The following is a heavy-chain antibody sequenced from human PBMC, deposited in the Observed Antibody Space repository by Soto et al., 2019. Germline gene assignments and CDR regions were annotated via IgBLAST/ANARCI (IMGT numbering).Heavy chain of an antibody. V-gene: IGHV3-30-3*01. CDR1: GFDFRNYA. Sequence: QVLLVESGGGVAQPGRSLRLSCAASGFDFRNYAMHWVRQSPGKGPEWVAITSDDGDIQYYADSVKGRFTISRDNSKNTLYLQMTSLRSEDAAVYFCARAVDAAIDPLDYWGQGTLVTVSS. J-gene: IGHJ4*02. CDR3: ARAVDAAIDPLDY. CDR2: TSDDGDIQ. D-gene: IGHD2-21*01.